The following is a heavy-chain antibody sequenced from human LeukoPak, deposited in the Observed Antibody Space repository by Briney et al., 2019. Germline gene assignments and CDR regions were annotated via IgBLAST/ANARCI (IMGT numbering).Heavy chain of an antibody. D-gene: IGHD3-10*01. CDR2: IYYSGST. CDR1: GGSISSYY. J-gene: IGHJ6*03. Sequence: SETLSLTCTVSGGSISSYYWSWIRQPPGKGLEWIGYIYYSGSTNYNPSLKSRVTISVDTSKNQFSLKLSSVTAADTAVYYCARGRSSMVRGYYYYYMDVWGKGPRSPSP. V-gene: IGHV4-59*01. CDR3: ARGRSSMVRGYYYYYMDV.